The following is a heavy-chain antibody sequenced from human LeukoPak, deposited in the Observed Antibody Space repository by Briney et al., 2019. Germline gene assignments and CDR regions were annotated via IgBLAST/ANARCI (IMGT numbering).Heavy chain of an antibody. D-gene: IGHD3-16*02. CDR1: GLTIRSHA. V-gene: IGHV3-23*01. J-gene: IGHJ4*02. Sequence: HGESLRHSSVATGLTIRSHAMSWDRPALGRGVGWVSVIRGSGGSTNYAEAVKGRFTISRENSKNTQYLQINSLRAEYTAVYYCAKVRLGELSLYWGQGTLVTVSS. CDR3: AKVRLGELSLY. CDR2: IRGSGGST.